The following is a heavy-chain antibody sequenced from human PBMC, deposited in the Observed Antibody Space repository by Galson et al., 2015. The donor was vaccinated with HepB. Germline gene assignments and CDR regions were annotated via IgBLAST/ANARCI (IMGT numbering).Heavy chain of an antibody. CDR1: GFTFSSYS. D-gene: IGHD2-2*02. V-gene: IGHV3-48*01. CDR2: ISSSSSTI. Sequence: SLRLSCAASGFTFSSYSMNWVRQAPGKGLEWVSYISSSSSTIYYADSVKGRFTISRDNAKNSLYLQMNSLRAEDTAVYYCARDTFVVVPAAIRNYYYGMDVWGQGTTVTVSS. J-gene: IGHJ6*02. CDR3: ARDTFVVVPAAIRNYYYGMDV.